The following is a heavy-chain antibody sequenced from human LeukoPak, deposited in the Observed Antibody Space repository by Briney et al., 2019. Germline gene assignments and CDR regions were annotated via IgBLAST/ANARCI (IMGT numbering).Heavy chain of an antibody. CDR1: GFTFSTYG. J-gene: IGHJ5*02. CDR2: ISYDGSNK. CDR3: AKEKAPFSSGTTPWFDP. D-gene: IGHD1-1*01. V-gene: IGHV3-30*18. Sequence: PGGSLRLSCAASGFTFSTYGMHWVRQAPGKGLEWVAVISYDGSNKYYADSVKGRFTISRDNSKNTLYLQMNSLRAEDTAVYYCAKEKAPFSSGTTPWFDPWGQGTLVTVSS.